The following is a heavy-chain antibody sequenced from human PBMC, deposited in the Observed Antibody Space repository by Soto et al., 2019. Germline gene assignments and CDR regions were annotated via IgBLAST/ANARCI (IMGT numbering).Heavy chain of an antibody. CDR1: GGSISSYY. CDR3: AREVHGDFPYYYYYMDV. Sequence: SETLSLTCTVSGGSISSYYWSWIRQPPGKGLEWIGYIYYSGSTNYNPSLKSRVTIPVDTSKNQFSLKLSSVTAADTAVYYCAREVHGDFPYYYYYMDVWGKGTTVTVSS. V-gene: IGHV4-59*01. D-gene: IGHD4-17*01. J-gene: IGHJ6*03. CDR2: IYYSGST.